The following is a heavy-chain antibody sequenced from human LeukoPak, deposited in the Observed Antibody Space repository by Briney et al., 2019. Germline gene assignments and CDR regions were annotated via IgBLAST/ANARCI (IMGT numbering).Heavy chain of an antibody. Sequence: PSETLSLTCTVSGGSISSYYWSWIRQPPGKGLEWIGYIYDSGSTNYNPYLKSRVTISVDTSKNQFSLKLSSVTAADTAVYYCARFYGDYPFYYYYYYGMDVWGQGTTVTISS. D-gene: IGHD4-17*01. J-gene: IGHJ6*02. CDR3: ARFYGDYPFYYYYYYGMDV. CDR1: GGSISSYY. CDR2: IYDSGST. V-gene: IGHV4-59*01.